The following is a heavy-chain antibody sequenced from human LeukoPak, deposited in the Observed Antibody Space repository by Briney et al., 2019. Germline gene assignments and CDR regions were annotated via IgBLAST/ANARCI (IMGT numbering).Heavy chain of an antibody. V-gene: IGHV1-8*03. CDR3: ARALLTSDAFDI. CDR2: MNPNSGNT. Sequence: GASVKVSCKASGYTFTSCDINWVRQATGQGLEWMGWMNPNSGNTGYAQKFQGRVTITRNTSISTAYMELSSLRSEDTAVYYCARALLTSDAFDIWGQGTLVTVSS. J-gene: IGHJ3*02. D-gene: IGHD1-26*01. CDR1: GYTFTSCD.